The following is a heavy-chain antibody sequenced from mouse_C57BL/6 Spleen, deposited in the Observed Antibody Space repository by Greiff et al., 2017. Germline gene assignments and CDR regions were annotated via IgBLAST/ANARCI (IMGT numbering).Heavy chain of an antibody. CDR3: ARSGAYYSNFALGRGAMDY. CDR1: GYTFTSYW. CDR2: IAPSDSYT. J-gene: IGHJ4*01. D-gene: IGHD2-5*01. V-gene: IGHV1-69*01. Sequence: QVQLQQPGAELVMPGASVKLSCKASGYTFTSYWMHWVKQRPGQGLEWIGEIAPSDSYTNYNQKFKGKSTLTVDKSSSTAYMQLSSLTSADSAVYYCARSGAYYSNFALGRGAMDYWGQGTSVTVSS.